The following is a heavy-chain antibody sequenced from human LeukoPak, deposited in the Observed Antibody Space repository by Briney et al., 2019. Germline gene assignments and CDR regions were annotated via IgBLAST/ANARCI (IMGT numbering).Heavy chain of an antibody. D-gene: IGHD3-22*01. V-gene: IGHV4-59*08. CDR1: GGSISSYY. CDR2: IYYSGST. CDR3: ARVPYYYDSSGPGDYGMDV. J-gene: IGHJ6*02. Sequence: SETLSLTCTVSGGSISSYYWSWIRQPPGKGLEWIGYIYYSGSTNYNPSLKSRVTISVDTSKNQISLMLASVTAADTAVYYCARVPYYYDSSGPGDYGMDVWGQGTTVTVSS.